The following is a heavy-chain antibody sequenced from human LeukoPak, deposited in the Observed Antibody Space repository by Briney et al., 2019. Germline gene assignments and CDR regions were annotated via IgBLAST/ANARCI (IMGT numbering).Heavy chain of an antibody. CDR3: ARFRLAGEGEYFFDY. Sequence: GGSLRLSCAASGLTFSNYWMHWVRQAPGKGLVWVSRISTDGSSTSYADSVKGRFTISRDNAKSTLYLQMNSLRVEDTAVYYCARFRLAGEGEYFFDYWGQGALVTVFS. CDR2: ISTDGSST. CDR1: GLTFSNYW. J-gene: IGHJ4*02. D-gene: IGHD7-27*01. V-gene: IGHV3-74*01.